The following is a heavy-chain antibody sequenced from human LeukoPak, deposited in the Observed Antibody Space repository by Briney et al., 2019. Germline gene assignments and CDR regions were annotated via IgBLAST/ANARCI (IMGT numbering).Heavy chain of an antibody. CDR3: ATMTTVTTQQNWFDP. Sequence: SETLSLTCTVSGGSISSYYWSWIRQPPGKGLEWIGYIYYSGSTNYNPSLKSRVTISVDTSKNQFSLKLSSVTAADTAVYYCATMTTVTTQQNWFDPWGQGTLVTVSS. D-gene: IGHD4-17*01. V-gene: IGHV4-59*12. CDR1: GGSISSYY. J-gene: IGHJ5*02. CDR2: IYYSGST.